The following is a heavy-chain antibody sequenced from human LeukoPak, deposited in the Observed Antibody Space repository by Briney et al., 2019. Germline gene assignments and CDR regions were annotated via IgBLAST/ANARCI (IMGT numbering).Heavy chain of an antibody. CDR2: ISGSGEFT. J-gene: IGHJ4*02. V-gene: IGHV3-23*01. D-gene: IGHD4-17*01. Sequence: GGSLRISCAASGFTFDDYAMTWVRQAPGKGLEWVSSISGSGEFTDYADSVKGRFTISRDNPENTVYLQMSSLRVDDTATYFCAKVGYGDLDHWGQGVLVPVSS. CDR3: AKVGYGDLDH. CDR1: GFTFDDYA.